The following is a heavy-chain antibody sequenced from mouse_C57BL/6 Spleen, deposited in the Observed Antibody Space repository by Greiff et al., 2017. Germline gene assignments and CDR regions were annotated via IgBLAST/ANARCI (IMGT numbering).Heavy chain of an antibody. CDR1: GYTFTDYE. V-gene: IGHV1-15*01. CDR2: IDPETGGT. J-gene: IGHJ3*01. D-gene: IGHD2-3*01. CDR3: TRGYDGYYYGFAY. Sequence: QVQLKESGAELVRPGASVTLSCKASGYTFTDYEMHWVKQTPVHGLEWIGAIDPETGGTAYHQKFQGKAILTADKSSSPAYMELRSLTSEDSAVYYCTRGYDGYYYGFAYWGQGTLVTVSA.